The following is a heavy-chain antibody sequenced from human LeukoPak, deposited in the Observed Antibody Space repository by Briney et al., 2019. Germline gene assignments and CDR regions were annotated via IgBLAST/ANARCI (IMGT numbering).Heavy chain of an antibody. D-gene: IGHD2-2*01. Sequence: GASVKVSCKASGYTFTSYGISWVRQAPGQGLEWMGWISAYNGNTNYAQKLQGRVTMTTDTSTSTAYMELRSLRSDDTAVYYCARDRELGYCSSTSCYLGENWFDPWGQGTLVTVSS. CDR2: ISAYNGNT. CDR3: ARDRELGYCSSTSCYLGENWFDP. CDR1: GYTFTSYG. J-gene: IGHJ5*02. V-gene: IGHV1-18*01.